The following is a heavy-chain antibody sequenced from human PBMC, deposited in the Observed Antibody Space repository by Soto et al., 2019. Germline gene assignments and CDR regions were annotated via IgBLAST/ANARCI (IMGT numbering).Heavy chain of an antibody. CDR2: ISGSGGST. Sequence: EVQLLESGGGLVQPGGSLRLSCAASGFTFSSYAMSWVRQAPGKGLEWVSAISGSGGSTYYADSVKGLFTISRDNSKNTLYLQMNSLRAEDTAVYYCATAFLVGGDMVYWGQGTLVTVSS. D-gene: IGHD3-10*01. CDR1: GFTFSSYA. CDR3: ATAFLVGGDMVY. V-gene: IGHV3-23*01. J-gene: IGHJ4*02.